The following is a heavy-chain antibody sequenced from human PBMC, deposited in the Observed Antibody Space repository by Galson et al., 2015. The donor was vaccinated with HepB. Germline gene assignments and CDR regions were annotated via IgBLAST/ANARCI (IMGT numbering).Heavy chain of an antibody. V-gene: IGHV3-11*01. J-gene: IGHJ4*02. CDR2: ISSSGSTI. D-gene: IGHD5-18*01. CDR3: ARDSRLDTAMADFDY. Sequence: SLRLSCAASGFTFSDYYMSWIRQAPGKGLEWVSYISSSGSTIYYADSVKGRFTISRDNAKNSLYLQMNSLRAEDTAVYYCARDSRLDTAMADFDYWGQGTLVTVSS. CDR1: GFTFSDYY.